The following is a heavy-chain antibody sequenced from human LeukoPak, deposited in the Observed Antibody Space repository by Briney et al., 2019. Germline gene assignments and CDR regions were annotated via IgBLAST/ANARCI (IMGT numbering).Heavy chain of an antibody. Sequence: SETLSLTCTVSGGSISSYDWSWIRQPPGQGLDWIGFIYYSGSTNYNPSLKSRGTITVDTSKTKFSLKLNSVTAAATAAYYCSRGGLWFGELLDYWGQGTLVTVSS. CDR2: IYYSGST. V-gene: IGHV4-59*01. D-gene: IGHD3-10*01. J-gene: IGHJ4*02. CDR3: SRGGLWFGELLDY. CDR1: GGSISSYD.